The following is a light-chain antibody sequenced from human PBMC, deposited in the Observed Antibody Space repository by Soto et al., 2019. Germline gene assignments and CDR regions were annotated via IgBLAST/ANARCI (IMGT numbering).Light chain of an antibody. CDR3: QSYDNSLSVYV. CDR2: GNS. Sequence: QSVLTQPPSVSGAPGQRVTISCTGSSSNIGAHYDVHWYQQLPGTAPKLLIYGNSNRPSGVPDRFSGSKPGTSASLAITGLQAEDEADYYCQSYDNSLSVYVFGTGTKGTVL. V-gene: IGLV1-40*01. CDR1: SSNIGAHYD. J-gene: IGLJ1*01.